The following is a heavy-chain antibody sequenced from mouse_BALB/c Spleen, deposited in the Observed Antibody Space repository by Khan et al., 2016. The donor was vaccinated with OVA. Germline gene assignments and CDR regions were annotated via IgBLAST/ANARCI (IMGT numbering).Heavy chain of an antibody. Sequence: EVELVESGGGLVQPGGSRKLSCAASGFTFSSFGMHWVRQAPEKGLEWVAYISSGSSTIYYADTLKGRFTISSDNPKNPLFLQMTSLRSEDTAMYYCARSDYYGVAYWGQGTLVTVSA. D-gene: IGHD1-1*01. J-gene: IGHJ3*01. V-gene: IGHV5-17*02. CDR1: GFTFSSFG. CDR3: ARSDYYGVAY. CDR2: ISSGSSTI.